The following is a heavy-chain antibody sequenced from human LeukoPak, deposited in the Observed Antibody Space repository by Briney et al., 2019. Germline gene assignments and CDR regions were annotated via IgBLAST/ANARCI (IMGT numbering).Heavy chain of an antibody. V-gene: IGHV1-46*01. J-gene: IGHJ4*02. CDR2: INPSGGTT. CDR1: GYTFTSYY. D-gene: IGHD2-2*01. CDR3: ARLGYCSGTSCYATSHFDY. Sequence: ASVKVSCKASGYTFTSYYMHWVRQAPEQGLEWMGMINPSGGTTSYAQKFQGRVTMTRDTSTSTVYMELSSLRSEDTAVYYCARLGYCSGTSCYATSHFDYWGQGTLVTVSS.